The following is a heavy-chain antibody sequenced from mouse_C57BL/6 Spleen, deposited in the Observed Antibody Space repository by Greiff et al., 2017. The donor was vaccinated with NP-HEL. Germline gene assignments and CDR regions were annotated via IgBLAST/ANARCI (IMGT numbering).Heavy chain of an antibody. CDR2: IDPENGDT. Sequence: VQLQQSGAELVRPGASVKLSCTASGFNIKDDYMHWVKQRPEQGLEWIGWIDPENGDTEYASKFQGKATIPADTTSNTAYRQLSSLTSEDTAVYYCTTGYSNYFDYWGQGTTLTASS. V-gene: IGHV14-4*01. J-gene: IGHJ2*01. D-gene: IGHD2-5*01. CDR1: GFNIKDDY. CDR3: TTGYSNYFDY.